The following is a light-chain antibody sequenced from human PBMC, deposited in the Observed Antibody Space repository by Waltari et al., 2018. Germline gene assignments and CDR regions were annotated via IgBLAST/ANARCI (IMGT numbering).Light chain of an antibody. CDR2: DAS. J-gene: IGKJ2*01. Sequence: EIVLTQSPATLSLSPGDRATLSCRASQSDRNYLAWYRQKPGQATRLLIYDASERAPGIPARFSGSGSGTDFTLTISSLEPDDFAVYYCQHRHNWPPTFTFGQGTKLEVK. V-gene: IGKV3-11*01. CDR1: QSDRNY. CDR3: QHRHNWPPTFT.